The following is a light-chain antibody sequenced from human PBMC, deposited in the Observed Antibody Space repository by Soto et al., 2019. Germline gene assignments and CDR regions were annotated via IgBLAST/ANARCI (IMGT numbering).Light chain of an antibody. J-gene: IGKJ2*01. CDR1: QSISTY. CDR3: QESYSTPHT. Sequence: DIQMTQSPSSLSASLGDRVTITCRASQSISTYLNWYQQKPGKAPKLPIYAASSLQSGVPSRFSGSGSGTDFTLTISSLQPEDFATYFCQESYSTPHTFGLGTKVDIK. V-gene: IGKV1-39*01. CDR2: AAS.